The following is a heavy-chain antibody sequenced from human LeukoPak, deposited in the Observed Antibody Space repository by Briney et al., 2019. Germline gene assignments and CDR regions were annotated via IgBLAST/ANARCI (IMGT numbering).Heavy chain of an antibody. CDR1: GFTVSSNY. D-gene: IGHD1-26*01. CDR3: ARGGREVGATRRGRYYFDY. J-gene: IGHJ4*02. CDR2: IYSGGST. Sequence: GGSLRLSCAASGFTVSSNYMSWVRQAPGKGLEWVSVIYSGGSTYYADSVKGRFTISRDNSKNTLYLQMNSLRAEDTAVYYCARGGREVGATRRGRYYFDYWGQGTLVTVSS. V-gene: IGHV3-53*01.